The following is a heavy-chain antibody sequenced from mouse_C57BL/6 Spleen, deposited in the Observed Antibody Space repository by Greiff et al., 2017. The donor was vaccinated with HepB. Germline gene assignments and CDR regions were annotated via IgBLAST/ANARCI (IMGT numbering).Heavy chain of an antibody. CDR1: GYTFTDYN. J-gene: IGHJ3*01. CDR2: INPNNGGT. V-gene: IGHV1-22*01. D-gene: IGHD1-1*01. Sequence: EVQLQQSGPELVKPGASVKMSCKASGYTFTDYNMHWVKQSHGKSLEWIGYINPNNGGTSYNQKFKGKATLTVNKSSSTAYMELRSLTSEDSAVYYWARMITTVPWFAYWGQGTLVTVSA. CDR3: ARMITTVPWFAY.